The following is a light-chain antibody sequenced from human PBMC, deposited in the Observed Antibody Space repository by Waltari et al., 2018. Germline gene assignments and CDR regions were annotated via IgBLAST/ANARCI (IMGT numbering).Light chain of an antibody. V-gene: IGLV1-44*01. J-gene: IGLJ1*01. CDR2: END. CDR1: RSNIGSHT. CDR3: GAWDSTLRGYV. Sequence: QSILTQPPSVSGTPGQSVTLSSPASRSNIGSHTVNGFQQLPGTAPRLLIYENDRRPSGVPDRFSASSSGTSASLAISGLQSEDEADYYCGAWDSTLRGYVLGSGTLVSVL.